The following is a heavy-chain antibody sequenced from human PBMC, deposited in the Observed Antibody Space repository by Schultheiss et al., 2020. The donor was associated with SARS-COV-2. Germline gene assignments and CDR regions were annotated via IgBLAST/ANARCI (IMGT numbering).Heavy chain of an antibody. CDR2: ISWNSGSI. J-gene: IGHJ4*02. D-gene: IGHD2-2*01. V-gene: IGHV3-9*01. CDR3: AKDLTGVPAARLGY. CDR1: GFTFDDYA. Sequence: GGSLRLSCAASGFTFDDYAMHWVRQAPGKVLEWVSGISWNSGSIGYADSVKGRFTISRDNAKNSLYLQMNSLRAEDTALYYCAKDLTGVPAARLGYWGQGTLVTVSS.